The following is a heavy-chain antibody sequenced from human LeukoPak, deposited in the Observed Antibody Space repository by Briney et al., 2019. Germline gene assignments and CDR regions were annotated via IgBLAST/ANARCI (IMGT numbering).Heavy chain of an antibody. V-gene: IGHV1-69*05. D-gene: IGHD1-26*01. Sequence: ASVKVSCKASGGISHPYAIAWVRQAPGQGLEWMGGITPLVFTTVYARKLQGRVTFTTDEATRTVYMELRSLRSDDTAIYYCARGNGTYTPSNYWGQGTLVTVSS. CDR3: ARGNGTYTPSNY. J-gene: IGHJ4*02. CDR2: ITPLVFTT. CDR1: GGISHPYA.